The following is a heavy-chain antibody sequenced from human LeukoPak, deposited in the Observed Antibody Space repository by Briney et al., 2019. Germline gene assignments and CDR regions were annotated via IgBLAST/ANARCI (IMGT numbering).Heavy chain of an antibody. Sequence: GRSLRLSCAASGFTFSSYAMHWVRQAPGKGLEWVAGILHDGSNKYYADSVKGRFTISRDNSKNTLSLQMDSLRADDTAVYYCGRDGDSSGYFYFDNWGQGTLVTVSS. D-gene: IGHD3-22*01. CDR2: ILHDGSNK. CDR1: GFTFSSYA. J-gene: IGHJ4*02. CDR3: GRDGDSSGYFYFDN. V-gene: IGHV3-30-3*01.